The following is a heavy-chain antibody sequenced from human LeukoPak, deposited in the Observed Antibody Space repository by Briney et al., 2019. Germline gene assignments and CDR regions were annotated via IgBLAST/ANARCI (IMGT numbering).Heavy chain of an antibody. J-gene: IGHJ4*02. CDR1: GFTFSDCY. V-gene: IGHV3-11*01. D-gene: IGHD3-22*01. CDR3: AKDREEKGGYHDSSGSPGY. Sequence: KPGGSLRLSCAASGFTFSDCYMSWSRQAPGKGLEWISYITNSGSTIYYADSVKGRFTVSRDNAKNSLYLQMNTLRAEDTAVYYCAKDREEKGGYHDSSGSPGYWGQGTLVTVSS. CDR2: ITNSGSTI.